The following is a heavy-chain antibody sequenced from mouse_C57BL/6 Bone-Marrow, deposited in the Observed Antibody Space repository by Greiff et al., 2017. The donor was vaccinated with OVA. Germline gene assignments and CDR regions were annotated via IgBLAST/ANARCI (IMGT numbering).Heavy chain of an antibody. Sequence: DVKLQESGPGLVKPSQSLSLTCSVTGYSITSGYYWNWIRQFPGNKLEWMGYISYDGSNNYNPSLKNRISITRDTSKNQFFLKLNSVTTEDTATYYCARGDYGSSYGYWGQGTTLTVSS. CDR3: ARGDYGSSYGY. V-gene: IGHV3-6*01. D-gene: IGHD1-1*01. CDR2: ISYDGSN. CDR1: GYSITSGYY. J-gene: IGHJ2*01.